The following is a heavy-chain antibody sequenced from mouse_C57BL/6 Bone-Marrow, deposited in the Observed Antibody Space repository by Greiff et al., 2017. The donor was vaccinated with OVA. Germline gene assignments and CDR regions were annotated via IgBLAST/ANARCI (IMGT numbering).Heavy chain of an antibody. CDR1: GYTFTDYE. V-gene: IGHV1-15*01. J-gene: IGHJ4*01. CDR3: TRPQSVYYAMDY. Sequence: QVQLQQSGAELVRPGASVTLSCKASGYTFTDYEMHWVKQTPVHGLEWIGAIDPETGGTAYNQKFKGKAILTADKSSSTAYMELRSLTSEDSAVYYGTRPQSVYYAMDYWGQGTSVTVSS. CDR2: IDPETGGT.